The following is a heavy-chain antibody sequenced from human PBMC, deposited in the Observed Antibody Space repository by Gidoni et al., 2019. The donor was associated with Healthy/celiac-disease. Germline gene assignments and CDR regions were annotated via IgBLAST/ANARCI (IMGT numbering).Heavy chain of an antibody. CDR2: IYYSGST. CDR3: AGYYYDSSGYYYAPSFDY. D-gene: IGHD3-22*01. CDR1: GGSISRGGSS. Sequence: QVQLQESGPGLVKPSQTLSLPWTVSGGSISRGGSSWSWIRQHPGKGLEWIGYIYYSGSTYYNPSLKSRVTISVDTSKNQFSLKLSSVTAADTAVYYCAGYYYDSSGYYYAPSFDYWGQGTLVTVSS. J-gene: IGHJ4*02. V-gene: IGHV4-31*02.